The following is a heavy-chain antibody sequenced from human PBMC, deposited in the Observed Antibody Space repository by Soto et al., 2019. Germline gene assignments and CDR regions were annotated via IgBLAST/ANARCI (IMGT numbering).Heavy chain of an antibody. J-gene: IGHJ4*02. CDR3: AKQRAGYGSGSDTYYFDF. V-gene: IGHV3-23*01. CDR1: GFTFSTYA. Sequence: EVQLLESGGGLVQPGGSLRLSCSTSGFTFSTYAMNWVRQAPGKGLEWVSALSGSGGTTYYADSVWGRFTISRDNSKNTLFLKMNSLRAEDTALYYCAKQRAGYGSGSDTYYFDFWGQGTPVTVSS. CDR2: LSGSGGTT. D-gene: IGHD3-10*01.